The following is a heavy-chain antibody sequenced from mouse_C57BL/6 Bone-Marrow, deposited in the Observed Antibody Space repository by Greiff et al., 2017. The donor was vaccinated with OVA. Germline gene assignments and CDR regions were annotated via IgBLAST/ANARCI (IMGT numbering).Heavy chain of an antibody. CDR3: ARRWLLRRGFGY. Sequence: QVQLQQSGAELAKPGASVKLSCKASGYTFTSYWMHWVKQRPGQGLEWIGYINPSSGYTKYNQKFKDKATLTADKSSSTAYMQLSSLTYEDSAGYDSARRWLLRRGFGYWGQGTTLTVSS. V-gene: IGHV1-7*01. D-gene: IGHD2-3*01. CDR2: INPSSGYT. CDR1: GYTFTSYW. J-gene: IGHJ2*01.